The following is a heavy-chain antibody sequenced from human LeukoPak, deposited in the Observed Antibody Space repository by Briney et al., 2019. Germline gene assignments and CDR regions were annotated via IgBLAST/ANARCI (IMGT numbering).Heavy chain of an antibody. J-gene: IGHJ4*02. D-gene: IGHD2-2*01. CDR2: ISPSGST. CDR3: ARVSYQEGVDY. CDR1: GGSINGGNYY. Sequence: PSQTLSLTCTVSGGSINGGNYYWTWLRQPAGKGLEWIGRISPSGSTNHNPSLTSRVTISVDTSKNQFSLKLNFVTAADTAVYYCARVSYQEGVDYWGQGTLVTVSS. V-gene: IGHV4-61*02.